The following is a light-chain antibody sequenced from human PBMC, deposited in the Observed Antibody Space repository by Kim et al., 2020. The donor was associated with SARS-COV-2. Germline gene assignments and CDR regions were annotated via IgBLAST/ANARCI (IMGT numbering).Light chain of an antibody. CDR2: AAS. J-gene: IGKJ2*01. Sequence: DIQMTQSPSSLSASVGDRVTITCRASQSISNYLNWYQQKPGRAPNLLIYAASKLQSGVSSRFSGSGSGTDFTLTITSLQPEDFATYYCQPSHSTLYTFGQGTKLEI. CDR3: QPSHSTLYT. V-gene: IGKV1-39*01. CDR1: QSISNY.